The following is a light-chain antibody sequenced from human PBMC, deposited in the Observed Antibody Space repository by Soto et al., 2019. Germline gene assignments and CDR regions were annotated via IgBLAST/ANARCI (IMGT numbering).Light chain of an antibody. V-gene: IGLV2-23*01. CDR3: CSYAGSSSYV. Sequence: QSVLTQPASVSGSPGQSITISCTGTSSDVGSYNLVSWYQQDPGKAPKLMIYEGSKRPSGVSNRFSASKSGNTASLTISGLQAEDEADYYCCSYAGSSSYVFGTGTRSPS. J-gene: IGLJ1*01. CDR1: SSDVGSYNL. CDR2: EGS.